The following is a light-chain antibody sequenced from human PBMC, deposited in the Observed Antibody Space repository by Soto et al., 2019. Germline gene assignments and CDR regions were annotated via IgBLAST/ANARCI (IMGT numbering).Light chain of an antibody. Sequence: DIQMTQSPSSLSASVGDRVTITCRASQSISSYLSWYQQKPGKAPKRLIYVGSTLQSGVPSRFSGSGSGTDFTLTISSLQPEDFAHYFCEQTYTTPFTFGGGTKVDVK. CDR2: VGS. V-gene: IGKV1-39*01. J-gene: IGKJ4*01. CDR1: QSISSY. CDR3: EQTYTTPFT.